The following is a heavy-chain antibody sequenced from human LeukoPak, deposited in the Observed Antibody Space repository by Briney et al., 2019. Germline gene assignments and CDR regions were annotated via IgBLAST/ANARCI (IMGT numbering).Heavy chain of an antibody. D-gene: IGHD5-24*01. CDR1: GFTFDDYA. V-gene: IGHV3-43*02. CDR3: AKVDPGGYNYKGHYFDY. CDR2: ISGDGGST. Sequence: PGGSLRLSCAASGFTFDDYAMHWVRQAPGKGLEWVSLISGDGGSTYYADSVKGRFTISRDNSKNSLYLQMNSLRTEDTALYYCAKVDPGGYNYKGHYFDYWGQGTLVTVSS. J-gene: IGHJ4*02.